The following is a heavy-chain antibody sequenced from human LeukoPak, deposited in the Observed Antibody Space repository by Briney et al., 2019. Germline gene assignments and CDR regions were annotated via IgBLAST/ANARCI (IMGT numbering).Heavy chain of an antibody. V-gene: IGHV3-74*01. CDR3: ARDKRYCSSTSCYTGGY. D-gene: IGHD2-2*02. CDR1: GFTFSSYW. J-gene: IGHJ4*02. Sequence: PGGTLRLSCAASGFTFSSYWMHWVRHAPGKGLVWVSRINSDGSSKTYADSVKGRFTISRDNAKNTLYLQMNSLRAEDTAVYYCARDKRYCSSTSCYTGGYWGQGTLVTVSS. CDR2: INSDGSSK.